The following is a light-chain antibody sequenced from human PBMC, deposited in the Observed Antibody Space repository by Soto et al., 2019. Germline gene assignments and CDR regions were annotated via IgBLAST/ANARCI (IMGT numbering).Light chain of an antibody. Sequence: EIVLTQYPGTLSLSPGERATLSCRASQSVSSSYLAWYQQKPGQAPRLLIYGASSRATGIPDRFSGSGSGTDFTLTISRLEPEDFAGDYCQRHNAHVGQGTRLDIK. J-gene: IGKJ2*01. CDR2: GAS. CDR1: QSVSSSY. CDR3: QRHNAH. V-gene: IGKV3-20*01.